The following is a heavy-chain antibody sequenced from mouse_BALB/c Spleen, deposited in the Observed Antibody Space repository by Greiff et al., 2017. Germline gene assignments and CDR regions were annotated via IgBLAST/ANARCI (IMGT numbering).Heavy chain of an antibody. J-gene: IGHJ4*01. CDR3: VRTYGSSYGAMDY. V-gene: IGHV10S3*01. CDR2: IRSKSNNYAT. Sequence: EAGGGLVQPKGSLKLSCAASGFTFNTNAMNWVRQAPGKGLEWVARIRSKSNNYATYYADSVKDRFTISRDDSQSMLYLQMNNLKTEDTAMYYCVRTYGSSYGAMDYWGQGTSVTVSS. D-gene: IGHD1-1*01. CDR1: GFTFNTNA.